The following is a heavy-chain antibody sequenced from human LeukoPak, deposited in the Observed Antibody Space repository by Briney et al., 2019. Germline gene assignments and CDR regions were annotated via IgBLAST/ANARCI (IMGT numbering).Heavy chain of an antibody. V-gene: IGHV1-18*01. J-gene: IGHJ4*02. D-gene: IGHD3-10*01. Sequence: GASVKVSCKASGYTFTSYGISWVRQAPGQGLEWMGWISAYSGNTNYAQKFQGRVTMTTDTSTDTAYLELRGLRSDDPAVYCCARGSGSYYLDYWGQGTLVTVSS. CDR1: GYTFTSYG. CDR3: ARGSGSYYLDY. CDR2: ISAYSGNT.